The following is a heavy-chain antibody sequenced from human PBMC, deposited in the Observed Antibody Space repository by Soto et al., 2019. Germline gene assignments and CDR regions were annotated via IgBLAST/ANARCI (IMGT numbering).Heavy chain of an antibody. D-gene: IGHD3-16*01. Sequence: EAQLVESGGGLVQPGGSLRVSCAVSGFTFSGYWMSWVRQAPGKGLEWVAKIKQDGSEKDYVDSVKGRFTISRDNANNSLYLHMYSLRVEDTAIYYCARGGRDAYDWFDPWGQGTLVTVSS. J-gene: IGHJ5*02. V-gene: IGHV3-7*01. CDR1: GFTFSGYW. CDR3: ARGGRDAYDWFDP. CDR2: IKQDGSEK.